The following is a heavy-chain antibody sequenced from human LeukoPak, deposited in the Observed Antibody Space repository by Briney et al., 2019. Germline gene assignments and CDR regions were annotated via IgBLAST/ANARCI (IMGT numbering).Heavy chain of an antibody. CDR2: IYYSWST. Sequence: PPETLSLTCTVSGGSISSYYWSWIRQPPGKGLEWVGYIYYSWSTNYNPSLKSRVTISVDTCKNQFSLKLSSVTAADTAVYYCARVTIFGVVRYFDYWGQGTLVTVSS. CDR1: GGSISSYY. CDR3: ARVTIFGVVRYFDY. J-gene: IGHJ4*02. D-gene: IGHD3-3*01. V-gene: IGHV4-59*01.